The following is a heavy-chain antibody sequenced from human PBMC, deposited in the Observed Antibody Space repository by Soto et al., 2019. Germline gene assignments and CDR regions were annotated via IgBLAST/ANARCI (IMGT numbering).Heavy chain of an antibody. V-gene: IGHV4-39*01. D-gene: IGHD6-13*01. CDR3: ARNCSGSSSRWSRV. J-gene: IGHJ3*01. CDR2: IYYSGRT. CDR1: GCSICNSTYY. Sequence: SEPLSRTRTVSGCSICNSTYYWGWIRQPPGKGLEWIASIYYSGRTHYNPSLESRVTISVDTSKNQFSLRLSSVTAADTAVYYCARNCSGSSSRWSRVWGQGTMVNV.